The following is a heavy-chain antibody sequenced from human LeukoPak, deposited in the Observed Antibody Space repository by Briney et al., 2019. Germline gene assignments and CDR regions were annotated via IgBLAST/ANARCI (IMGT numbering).Heavy chain of an antibody. CDR3: ASGGHYYDSTGNWFDP. V-gene: IGHV1-24*01. D-gene: IGHD3-22*01. CDR2: FEDGKT. Sequence: ASVKVSCKVSGHILTELSMHWVRQAPGKGLEWVGSFEDGKTIYAQKFQGRVTMTEDTSADTAYMDLRRLRSDDTAVYYCASGGHYYDSTGNWFDPWGQGTLVTVSS. J-gene: IGHJ5*02. CDR1: GHILTELS.